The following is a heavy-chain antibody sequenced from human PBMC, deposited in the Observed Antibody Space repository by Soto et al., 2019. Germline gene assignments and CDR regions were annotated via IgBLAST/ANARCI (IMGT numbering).Heavy chain of an antibody. Sequence: GALRLSCAASGFTFSSYSMNWVRQAPGKGLEWVSSISSSSSYIYYADSVKGRLTISRDNANYSRYLQMNSLRAENTAVYYFAIGVPHFDWLLNPKVYFDYCGQGALGTGSS. D-gene: IGHD3-9*01. J-gene: IGHJ4*02. V-gene: IGHV3-21*01. CDR1: GFTFSSYS. CDR3: AIGVPHFDWLLNPKVYFDY. CDR2: ISSSSSYI.